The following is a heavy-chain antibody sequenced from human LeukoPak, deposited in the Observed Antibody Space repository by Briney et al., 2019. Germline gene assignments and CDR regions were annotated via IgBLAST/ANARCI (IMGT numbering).Heavy chain of an antibody. CDR2: ISSSSSYI. CDR1: GFTFSSYS. V-gene: IGHV3-21*01. J-gene: IGHJ4*02. D-gene: IGHD6-19*01. Sequence: GRSLRLSCAASGFTFSSYSMNWVRQAPGKGLEWVSSISSSSSYIYYADSVKGRFTISRDNAKNSLYLQMNSLRAEDTAVYYCARETQAVYYFDYWGQGTLVTVSS. CDR3: ARETQAVYYFDY.